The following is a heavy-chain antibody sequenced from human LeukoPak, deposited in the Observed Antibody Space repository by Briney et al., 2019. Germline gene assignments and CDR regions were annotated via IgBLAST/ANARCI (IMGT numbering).Heavy chain of an antibody. CDR1: GFIFSTYG. Sequence: WGALRLSCAASGFIFSTYGMYLGRPAPGKGVEWVAFIRHDGSIKNYADSVKGRSTISRDNSKNTLYLQMNSLRAEDAAVYYCAKDSLADIDYWGQGTLVTVSS. CDR3: AKDSLADIDY. V-gene: IGHV3-30*02. D-gene: IGHD3-16*01. CDR2: IRHDGSIK. J-gene: IGHJ4*02.